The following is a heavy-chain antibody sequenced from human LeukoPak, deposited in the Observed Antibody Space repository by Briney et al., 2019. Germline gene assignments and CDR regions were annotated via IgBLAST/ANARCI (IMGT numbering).Heavy chain of an antibody. CDR1: GFTFSSYW. CDR2: IKQDGSEK. D-gene: IGHD4-11*01. J-gene: IGHJ4*02. V-gene: IGHV3-7*01. CDR3: ARVGLIDYSGSCPCDY. Sequence: SGGSLRLSCAASGFTFSSYWMSWVRQAPGKGLEWVANIKQDGSEKYYVDSVKGRFTISRDNAKNSLYLQMNSLRAEDTAVYYCARVGLIDYSGSCPCDYWGQGTLVTVSS.